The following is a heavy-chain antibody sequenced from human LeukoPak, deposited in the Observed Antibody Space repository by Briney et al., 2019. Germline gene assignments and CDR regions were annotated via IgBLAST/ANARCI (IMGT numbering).Heavy chain of an antibody. Sequence: SETLSLTCTVSGGSISSSSYHWGWIRQPPGKGLEWIGSIYYSGSTYYNPSLKSRVTISVDTSKNQFSLKLSSVTAADTAVYYCARAFYPGYYSYMAVWGKGTTVTVSS. J-gene: IGHJ6*03. CDR1: GGSISSSSYH. V-gene: IGHV4-39*07. D-gene: IGHD3-3*02. CDR3: ARAFYPGYYSYMAV. CDR2: IYYSGST.